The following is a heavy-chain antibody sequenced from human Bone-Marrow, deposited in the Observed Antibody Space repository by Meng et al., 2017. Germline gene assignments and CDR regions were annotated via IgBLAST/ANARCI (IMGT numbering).Heavy chain of an antibody. CDR3: AKAGGSSGWYVGGWFDP. D-gene: IGHD6-19*01. V-gene: IGHV3-23*01. J-gene: IGHJ5*02. CDR1: GFRFSSYA. Sequence: GGSLRLSCAGSGFRFSSYALSWVRQAPGKGLGGVSAISGSGGSTYYADPVKGRFTISRDNSKNTLYLQMNSLRAEDTAVYYCAKAGGSSGWYVGGWFDPWGQGTLVTVSS. CDR2: ISGSGGST.